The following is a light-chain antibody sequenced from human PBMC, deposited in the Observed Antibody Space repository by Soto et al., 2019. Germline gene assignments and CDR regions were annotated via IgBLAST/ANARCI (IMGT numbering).Light chain of an antibody. CDR1: QSVSSN. CDR2: GAS. CDR3: QQYGSSPIT. J-gene: IGKJ5*01. Sequence: EIVMTQSPATLSVSPGARAPLSCRASQSVSSNLAWYQQKPGQAPRLLIYGASSRATGIPDRFSGSGSGTGFTLTISRLEPEDFAVYYCQQYGSSPITFGQGTRLEIK. V-gene: IGKV3-20*01.